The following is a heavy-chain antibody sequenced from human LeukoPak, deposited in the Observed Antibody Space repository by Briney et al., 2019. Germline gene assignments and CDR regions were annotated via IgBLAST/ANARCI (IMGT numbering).Heavy chain of an antibody. J-gene: IGHJ4*02. D-gene: IGHD5-12*01. CDR2: MNPNSGNT. Sequence: ASVKVSCKASGYAFTSYDINWVRQATGQGLEWMGWMNPNSGNTGYAQKFQGRVTMTRNTSISTAYMELSSLRSEDTAVYYCATQKSGYDSLDYWGQGTLVTVSS. CDR1: GYAFTSYD. CDR3: ATQKSGYDSLDY. V-gene: IGHV1-8*01.